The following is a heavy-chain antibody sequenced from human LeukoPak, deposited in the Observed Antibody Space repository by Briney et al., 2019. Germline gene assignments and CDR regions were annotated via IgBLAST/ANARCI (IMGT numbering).Heavy chain of an antibody. Sequence: PGGSLRLSCEASGFTFSSYWMSWVRQAPGKGPEWVAHIKENGNEQYYADSVKGRFTISRDNAKNSLYLQMNSLRAEDTAVYYCARDRSRSPYYYDSSGYPSSNWFDPWGQGTLVTVSS. J-gene: IGHJ5*02. CDR3: ARDRSRSPYYYDSSGYPSSNWFDP. D-gene: IGHD3-22*01. CDR1: GFTFSSYW. CDR2: IKENGNEQ. V-gene: IGHV3-7*01.